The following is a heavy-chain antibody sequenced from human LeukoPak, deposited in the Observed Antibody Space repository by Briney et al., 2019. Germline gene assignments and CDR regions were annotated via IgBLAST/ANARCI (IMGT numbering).Heavy chain of an antibody. J-gene: IGHJ5*02. V-gene: IGHV1-18*01. CDR3: ARDISAGGYNWFDP. Sequence: ASVKVSCKASGYTFTSYGISWVRQAPGQGLEWMGWISAYNGNTNYAQKLQGRATMTTDTSTSTAYMELRSLRSDDTAVYYSARDISAGGYNWFDPWGQGTLVTVSS. CDR1: GYTFTSYG. CDR2: ISAYNGNT. D-gene: IGHD3-16*02.